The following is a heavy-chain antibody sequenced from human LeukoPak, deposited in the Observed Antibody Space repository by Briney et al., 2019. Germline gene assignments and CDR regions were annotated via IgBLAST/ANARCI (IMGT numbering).Heavy chain of an antibody. D-gene: IGHD3-10*01. V-gene: IGHV3-30*02. J-gene: IGHJ3*02. CDR3: VKDWGVLPDYTADGFDI. Sequence: PGGSRRLSCAASRFIFSTYGMHWVRQAPGKGLEWVAFIRPDGSNEYYAASVRGRFAISRDNSQNTLHLQMNSLRLEDTAVYYCVKDWGVLPDYTADGFDIWGPGTMVTVSS. CDR2: IRPDGSNE. CDR1: RFIFSTYG.